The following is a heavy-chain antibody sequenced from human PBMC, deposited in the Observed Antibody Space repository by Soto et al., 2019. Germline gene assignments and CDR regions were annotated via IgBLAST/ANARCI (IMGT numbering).Heavy chain of an antibody. J-gene: IGHJ6*02. CDR2: IYWNDDK. V-gene: IGHV2-5*01. CDR1: GFPLTTRGGG. D-gene: IGHD2-15*01. CDR3: APVPDHRPSCFYYGMDV. Sequence: PPLLSRSQTLTKTCAFSGFPLTTRGGGVGWIRHPPGKSVEWLGLIYWNDDKRYSPSLKSRLTITKDTSKNQVVLTMTNMDPVDTATYYCAPVPDHRPSCFYYGMDVWGQGITVTVYS.